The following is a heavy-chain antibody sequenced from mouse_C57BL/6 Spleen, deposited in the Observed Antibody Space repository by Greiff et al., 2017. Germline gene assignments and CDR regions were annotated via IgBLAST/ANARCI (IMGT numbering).Heavy chain of an antibody. CDR1: GYSITSGYY. V-gene: IGHV3-6*01. CDR3: ERGHRWDVDY. D-gene: IGHD2-14*01. J-gene: IGHJ2*01. CDR2: ISYDGSN. Sequence: VQLKESGPGLVKPSQSLSLTCSVTGYSITSGYYWNWIRQFPGNKLEWMGYISYDGSNNYNPSLKNRNSITRDTSKNQFFLKLNSVTTEDTATYYCERGHRWDVDYWGQGTTLTVSS.